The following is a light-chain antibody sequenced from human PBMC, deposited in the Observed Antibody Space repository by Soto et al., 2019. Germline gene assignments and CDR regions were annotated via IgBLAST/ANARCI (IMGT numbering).Light chain of an antibody. J-gene: IGLJ3*02. CDR1: SSNTGSNY. Sequence: QSVLTQPPSVSAAPGQNVIISCSGSSSNTGSNYVSWYQQLPGTAPKLLIYDKNERPSGIPDRFSASKSGTSATLGITGLQTGDEADYYCGAWDHVLNVGVFGGGTKLTVL. V-gene: IGLV1-51*01. CDR2: DKN. CDR3: GAWDHVLNVGV.